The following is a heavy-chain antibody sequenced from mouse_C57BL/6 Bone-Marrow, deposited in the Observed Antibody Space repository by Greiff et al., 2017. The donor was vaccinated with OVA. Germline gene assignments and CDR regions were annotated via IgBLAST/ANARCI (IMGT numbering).Heavy chain of an antibody. CDR1: GYTFTSYW. J-gene: IGHJ3*01. CDR2: IDPNSGGT. CDR3: ARNYYGSSYFWFAY. Sequence: VQLQQPGAELVKPGASVKLSCKASGYTFTSYWMHWVKQRPGRGLEWLGRIDPNSGGTKYNEKFKSKATLTVDKPSSTAYMQLSSLTSEDSAVYYCARNYYGSSYFWFAYWGQGTLVTVSA. D-gene: IGHD1-1*01. V-gene: IGHV1-72*01.